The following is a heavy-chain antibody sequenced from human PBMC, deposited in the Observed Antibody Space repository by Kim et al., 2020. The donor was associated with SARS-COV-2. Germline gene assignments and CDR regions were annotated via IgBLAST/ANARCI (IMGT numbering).Heavy chain of an antibody. D-gene: IGHD1-26*01. CDR1: DGSISSRSYY. Sequence: SETLSLTCTVSDGSISSRSYYWGWMRQPPGKGLEWIGNIFYTGTTYYSPSLRSRVFISLDTSKNQFSLELNSVTAADTAVYHCARLERIQFYYYGMDVWGQGTTVTVSS. J-gene: IGHJ6*02. CDR3: ARLERIQFYYYGMDV. CDR2: IFYTGTT. V-gene: IGHV4-39*01.